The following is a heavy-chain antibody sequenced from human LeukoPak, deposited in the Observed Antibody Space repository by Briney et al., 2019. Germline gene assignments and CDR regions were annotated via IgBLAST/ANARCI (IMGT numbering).Heavy chain of an antibody. CDR1: GFTFSSYA. Sequence: GESLKISCAASGFTFSSYAMSWVRQAPGKGLEWVSAISGSGGSTYYADSVKGRFTISRDNSKNTLYLQMNSLRAEDTAVYYCAKVCEPLAMVQGVIFFDYWGQGTLVTVSS. D-gene: IGHD3-10*01. CDR2: ISGSGGST. CDR3: AKVCEPLAMVQGVIFFDY. J-gene: IGHJ4*02. V-gene: IGHV3-23*01.